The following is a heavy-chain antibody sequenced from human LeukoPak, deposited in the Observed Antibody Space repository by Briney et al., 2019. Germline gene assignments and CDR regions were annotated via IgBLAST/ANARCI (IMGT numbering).Heavy chain of an antibody. CDR3: AQYSSVLYAN. J-gene: IGHJ4*02. Sequence: PGGSLRLSCVASGLTFSHAWMNWVRQAPGKGLEWVSAISGSGGSTYYADSVKGRFTISRDNSKNTLYLQMNSLRAEDTAVYYCAQYSSVLYANWGQGTLVTVSS. V-gene: IGHV3-23*01. CDR2: ISGSGGST. CDR1: GLTFSHAW. D-gene: IGHD6-19*01.